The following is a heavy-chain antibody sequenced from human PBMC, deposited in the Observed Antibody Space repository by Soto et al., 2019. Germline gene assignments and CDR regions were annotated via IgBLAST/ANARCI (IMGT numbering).Heavy chain of an antibody. CDR2: ISESGDNA. CDR3: AKGGYIYGLDP. V-gene: IGHV3-23*01. CDR1: GFPFNTYA. Sequence: QHGGSLKLSSAASGFPFNTYAMSGVRQAPGKGPEWVSAISESGDNAFYADSVQGRFTISRDNSYNILYLQMNSLRAEDTALYFCAKGGYIYGLDPWGQGTLVTVSS. D-gene: IGHD5-18*01. J-gene: IGHJ5*02.